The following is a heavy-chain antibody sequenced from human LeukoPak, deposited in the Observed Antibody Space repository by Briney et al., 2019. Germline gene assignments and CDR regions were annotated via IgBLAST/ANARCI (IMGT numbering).Heavy chain of an antibody. J-gene: IGHJ4*02. CDR2: ISYDGDNK. D-gene: IGHD5-12*01. CDR1: GFTFSNYA. Sequence: PGGSLRLSCAASGFTFSNYAMHWVRQAPGKGLEWVAVISYDGDNKYYTNSVKGRFTISRDNSKNTLFLQMNTLRVEDTAVYYCARVGARSGYQDRWATVGYWGQGTLVTVSS. CDR3: ARVGARSGYQDRWATVGY. V-gene: IGHV3-30-3*01.